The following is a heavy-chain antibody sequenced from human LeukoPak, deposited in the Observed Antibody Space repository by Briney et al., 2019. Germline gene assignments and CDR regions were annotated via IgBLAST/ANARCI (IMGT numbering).Heavy chain of an antibody. CDR2: INHSGST. CDR1: GGSFSGYY. J-gene: IGHJ4*02. V-gene: IGHV4-34*01. D-gene: IGHD6-19*01. Sequence: SETLSLTCAVYGGSFSGYYWSWIRQPPGKGLEWIGEINHSGSTNYNPSLRSRVTVSVHTSKNQLSLKLSSVTAADAAVYYCARQWLVSPLFDYWGQGTLVTVSS. CDR3: ARQWLVSPLFDY.